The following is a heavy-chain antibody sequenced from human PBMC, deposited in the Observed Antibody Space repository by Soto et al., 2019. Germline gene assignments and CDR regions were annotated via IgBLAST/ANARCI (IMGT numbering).Heavy chain of an antibody. CDR2: ISSSGSTI. CDR1: GFTFSDYY. CDR3: ARDTRRGWPWSGYINWFDP. Sequence: QVQLVESGGGLVKPGGSLRLSCAASGFTFSDYYMSWIRQAPGKGLQWVSYISSSGSTIYYADSVKGRFTISRDNAKNSLYLQMNSLRAEDTAVYYCARDTRRGWPWSGYINWFDPWGQGTLVTVSS. V-gene: IGHV3-11*01. J-gene: IGHJ5*02. D-gene: IGHD3-3*01.